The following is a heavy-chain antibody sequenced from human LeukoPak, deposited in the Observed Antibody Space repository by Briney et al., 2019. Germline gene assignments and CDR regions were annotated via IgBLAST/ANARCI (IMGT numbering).Heavy chain of an antibody. CDR2: INGGHYPT. CDR1: GFSFSRFA. Sequence: VGSLRLSCAASGFSFSRFAMTWVRQAPGKGLKWDSSINGGHYPTYDTDSVKGRFTISRDNSRNTLYLQMNSLRADDTAVYYCTKDPIGDYVGAFDPCGQGTLVTVSS. CDR3: TKDPIGDYVGAFDP. D-gene: IGHD4-17*01. V-gene: IGHV3-23*01. J-gene: IGHJ5*02.